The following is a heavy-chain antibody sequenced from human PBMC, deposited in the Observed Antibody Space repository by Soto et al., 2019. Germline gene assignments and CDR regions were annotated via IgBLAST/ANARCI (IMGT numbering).Heavy chain of an antibody. Sequence: QVQLVQSGAEVKKPGSSVKVSCKASGGTFSSYAISWVRQAPGQGLEWMGGIIPIFGTANYAQKFQGRVTSNADKSTSTAYMGLSSLRSEDTAVYYCARDREADCGGDCYFNWFDPWGQGTLVTVSS. CDR3: ARDREADCGGDCYFNWFDP. V-gene: IGHV1-69*06. CDR1: GGTFSSYA. CDR2: IIPIFGTA. J-gene: IGHJ5*02. D-gene: IGHD2-21*02.